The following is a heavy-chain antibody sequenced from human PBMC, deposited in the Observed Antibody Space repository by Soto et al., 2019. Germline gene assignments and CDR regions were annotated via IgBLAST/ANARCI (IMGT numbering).Heavy chain of an antibody. D-gene: IGHD1-1*01. CDR2: ISSSGTTL. J-gene: IGHJ5*02. CDR3: ARAQQLAANWFDP. Sequence: GGSLRLSCEASGFTFSNSYMSWIRQIPGKGLEEIADISSSGTTLYYADSVKGRFTVSRDNAKKSLYLEMSNVTAEDTAVYYCARAQQLAANWFDPWGQGVLVTVSS. V-gene: IGHV3-11*01. CDR1: GFTFSNSY.